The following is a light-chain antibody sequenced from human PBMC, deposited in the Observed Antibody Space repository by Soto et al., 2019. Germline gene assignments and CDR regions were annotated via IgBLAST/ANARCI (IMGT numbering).Light chain of an antibody. Sequence: IQMTQSPASLSASVGDRVTIPCRASQGIRNDLGWYQQKPGKAPKRLIYAVFNLQSGVPSRFSASGSGTEFTLTISSLQPDDFATYYCQQYNSYWTFGQRTKVDIK. V-gene: IGKV1-17*01. CDR2: AVF. CDR1: QGIRND. J-gene: IGKJ1*01. CDR3: QQYNSYWT.